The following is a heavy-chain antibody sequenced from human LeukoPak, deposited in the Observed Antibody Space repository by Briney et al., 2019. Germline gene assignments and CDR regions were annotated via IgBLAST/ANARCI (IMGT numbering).Heavy chain of an antibody. V-gene: IGHV3-64*01. J-gene: IGHJ4*02. CDR3: VRDVKYYFGSGTYR. D-gene: IGHD3-10*01. CDR1: GFTFSNFV. Sequence: GGSLRLSCVASGFTFSNFVMHWVRQSPGKGLEYVSGIDTNEDLTYYATSVKGRFIISRDNSKNTVYLQMDSLRPDDMAVYYCVRDVKYYFGSGTYRWGQGTLVTVSS. CDR2: IDTNEDLT.